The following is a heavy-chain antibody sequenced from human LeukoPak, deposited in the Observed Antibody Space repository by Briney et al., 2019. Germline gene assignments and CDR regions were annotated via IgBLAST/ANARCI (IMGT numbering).Heavy chain of an antibody. CDR1: GFTFGDYA. J-gene: IGHJ4*02. D-gene: IGHD6-19*01. CDR3: TRVRLAVAGDY. CDR2: IRSKAYGGTT. Sequence: PGRSLRLSCTASGFTFGDYAMSWVRQAPGKGLEWVGFIRSKAYGGTTEYAASVKGRFTISRDDSKSIAYLQMSSLKTEDTAVYYCTRVRLAVAGDYWGQGTLVTVSS. V-gene: IGHV3-49*04.